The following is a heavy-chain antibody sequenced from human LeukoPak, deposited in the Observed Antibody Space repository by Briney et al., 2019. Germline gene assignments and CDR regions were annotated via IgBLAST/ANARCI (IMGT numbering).Heavy chain of an antibody. CDR3: AREEFEYSSSSVVAFDI. CDR2: ISSSSSYI. Sequence: GGSLRLSCAASGFTFSSYSMNWVRQAPGKGLEWVSSISSSSSYIYYADSVKGRFTISRDNAKNSLYLQMNSLRAEDTAVYYCAREEFEYSSSSVVAFDIWGQGTMVTVSS. CDR1: GFTFSSYS. V-gene: IGHV3-21*01. D-gene: IGHD6-6*01. J-gene: IGHJ3*02.